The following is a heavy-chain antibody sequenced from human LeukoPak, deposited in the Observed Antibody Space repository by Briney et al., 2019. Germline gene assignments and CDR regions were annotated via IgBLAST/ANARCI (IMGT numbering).Heavy chain of an antibody. V-gene: IGHV3-23*01. Sequence: GGSLRLSCVASGFTFSNYAMSWVRQAPGKGLEWVSGISGSGGSTNYADSVRGRFTISRDNSQNMVYQQMNSLRAEDTAVYYCAKRTGVTELHFDHWGQGTLVTVSS. CDR1: GFTFSNYA. J-gene: IGHJ4*02. CDR2: ISGSGGST. CDR3: AKRTGVTELHFDH. D-gene: IGHD1-7*01.